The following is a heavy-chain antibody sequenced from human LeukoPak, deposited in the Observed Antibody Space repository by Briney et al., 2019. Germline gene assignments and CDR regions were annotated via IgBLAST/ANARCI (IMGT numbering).Heavy chain of an antibody. CDR1: GFTFSSYG. J-gene: IGHJ4*02. CDR2: ISYDGSNK. Sequence: GSLRLSCAASGFTFSSYGMHWVRQAPGKGLEWVAVISYDGSNKYYANSVKGRFTISRDNSKNTLYLQMNSLRAEDTAVYYCAKSLGIAVAGYYFDYWGQGTLVTVSS. D-gene: IGHD6-19*01. CDR3: AKSLGIAVAGYYFDY. V-gene: IGHV3-30*18.